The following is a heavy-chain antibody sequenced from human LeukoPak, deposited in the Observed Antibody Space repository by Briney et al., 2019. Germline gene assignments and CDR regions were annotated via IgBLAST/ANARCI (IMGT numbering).Heavy chain of an antibody. Sequence: ASVKVSCKASGGTFSSYAISWVRQAPGQGLEWMGWISAYNGNTNYAQKLQGRVTMTTDTSTSTAYMELRSLRSDDTAVYYCARGARIAARREPFDYWGQGTLVTVSS. CDR1: GGTFSSYA. V-gene: IGHV1-18*01. D-gene: IGHD6-6*01. CDR3: ARGARIAARREPFDY. CDR2: ISAYNGNT. J-gene: IGHJ4*02.